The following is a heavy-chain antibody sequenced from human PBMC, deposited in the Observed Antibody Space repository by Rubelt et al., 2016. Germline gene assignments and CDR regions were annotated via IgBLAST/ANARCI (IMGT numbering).Heavy chain of an antibody. D-gene: IGHD6-13*01. J-gene: IGHJ4*02. Sequence: LSLTCTVSGASISIFYRSWIRQSAGQGLEWIGRVDPSGSTNSNPSLKSRITMSVDTSKNQFSLKLNSVTAADTAVYFCARGWGSRWYYFDYWGQGILVTVSS. CDR3: ARGWGSRWYYFDY. CDR2: VDPSGST. CDR1: GASISIFY. V-gene: IGHV4-4*07.